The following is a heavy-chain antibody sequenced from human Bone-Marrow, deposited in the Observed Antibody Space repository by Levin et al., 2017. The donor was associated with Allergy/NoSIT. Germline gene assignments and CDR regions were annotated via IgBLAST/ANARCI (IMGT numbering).Heavy chain of an antibody. J-gene: IGHJ4*02. CDR2: ISSNGGST. CDR1: GFTFSSYA. CDR3: ARPMVRGALFDY. D-gene: IGHD3-10*01. V-gene: IGHV3-64*01. Sequence: ETLSLTCAASGFTFSSYAMHWVRQAPGKGLEYVSAISSNGGSTYYANSVKGRFTISRDNSKNTLYLQMGSLRAEDMAVYYCARPMVRGALFDYWGQGTLVTVSS.